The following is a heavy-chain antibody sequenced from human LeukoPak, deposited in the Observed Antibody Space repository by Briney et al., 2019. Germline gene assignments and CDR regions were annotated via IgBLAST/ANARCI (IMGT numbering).Heavy chain of an antibody. CDR2: VYHSGST. Sequence: PSETLSLTCAVSGYSITSGYYWAWIRQPPGKGLEWIGSVYHSGSTSYNPSLKSRLTISVDMSKNQFSLKLNSVTAADTAVYYCARGMTTVTTPDYWGKGTLVTVSS. CDR3: ARGMTTVTTPDY. V-gene: IGHV4-38-2*01. CDR1: GYSITSGYY. J-gene: IGHJ4*02. D-gene: IGHD4-17*01.